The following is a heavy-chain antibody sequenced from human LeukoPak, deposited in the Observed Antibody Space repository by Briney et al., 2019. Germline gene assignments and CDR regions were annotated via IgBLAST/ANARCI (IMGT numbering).Heavy chain of an antibody. CDR3: ARDRQEQHQVGSGNHLDNWFDS. CDR2: TFYDGSKS. J-gene: IGHJ5*01. D-gene: IGHD1-26*01. CDR1: GFTFSTYG. V-gene: IGHV3-33*01. Sequence: GESLRLSCAASGFTFSTYGFHWVRQAPGKGLEWVAATFYDGSKSFYTDSVKGRFTISRDNSKNTLYLQMNSLRAEDSAVYYCARDRQEQHQVGSGNHLDNWFDSWGQGTLVTVSS.